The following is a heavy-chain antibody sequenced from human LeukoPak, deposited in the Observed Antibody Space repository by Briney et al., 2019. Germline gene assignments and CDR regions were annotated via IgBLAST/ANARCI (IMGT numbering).Heavy chain of an antibody. Sequence: GASVKVSSKPSRYTLTDYYMHWVRQAPRQGREWMGWINPDSGVTNYPQKFQGRVTMTRDMSSSTACVELIGVRSDDRAVYYCARDGSFDIWGQGTMVTVSS. CDR3: ARDGSFDI. D-gene: IGHD2-15*01. CDR1: RYTLTDYY. J-gene: IGHJ3*02. CDR2: INPDSGVT. V-gene: IGHV1-2*02.